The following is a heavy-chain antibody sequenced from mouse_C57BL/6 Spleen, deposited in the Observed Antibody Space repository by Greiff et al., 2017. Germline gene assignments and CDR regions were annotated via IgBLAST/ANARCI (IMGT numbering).Heavy chain of an antibody. CDR2: IDPSDSET. D-gene: IGHD2-5*01. J-gene: IGHJ2*01. CDR3: ARKSNYDGGYYFDY. Sequence: QVQLQQPGAELVRPGSSVKLSCKASGYTFTSYWMHWVKQRPIQGLEWIGNIDPSDSETHYNQQFKDKATLTVDKSSSTAYMQRSSLTSEDSAVYYCARKSNYDGGYYFDYWGQGTTLTVSS. CDR1: GYTFTSYW. V-gene: IGHV1-52*01.